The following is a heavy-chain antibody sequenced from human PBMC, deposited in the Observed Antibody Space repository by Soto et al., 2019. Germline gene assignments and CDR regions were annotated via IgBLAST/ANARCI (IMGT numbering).Heavy chain of an antibody. CDR1: GGSISSSSYY. CDR3: ASYSSGWTGFDY. J-gene: IGHJ4*02. Sequence: SETLSLTCTVSGGSISSSSYYWGWIRQPPGKGLEWIGSIYYSGSTYYNPSLKSRVTISVDTSKNQFSLKLSSVTAADTAVYYCASYSSGWTGFDYCGQGTLVTVSS. CDR2: IYYSGST. D-gene: IGHD6-19*01. V-gene: IGHV4-39*01.